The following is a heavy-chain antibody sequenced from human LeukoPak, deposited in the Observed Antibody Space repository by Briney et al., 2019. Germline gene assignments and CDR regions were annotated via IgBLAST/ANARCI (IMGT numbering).Heavy chain of an antibody. D-gene: IGHD6-19*01. V-gene: IGHV4-34*01. J-gene: IGHJ6*04. CDR3: ARRLAVASPGYYGLDV. CDR1: GGSFSGYY. Sequence: SETLSLTCAVYGGSFSGYYCSWIRQPPGKGLEWIGEINHSGSTNYNPSLKSRVTISVDMSKNQFSLKLSSVTAADTAVYYCARRLAVASPGYYGLDVWGKGTTVTVSS. CDR2: INHSGST.